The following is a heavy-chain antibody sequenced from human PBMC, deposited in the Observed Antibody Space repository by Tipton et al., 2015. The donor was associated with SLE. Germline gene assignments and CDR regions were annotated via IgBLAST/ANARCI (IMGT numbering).Heavy chain of an antibody. CDR1: GGSFSGYY. CDR3: ARGGWFGELSMGYWFDP. CDR2: INHSGST. D-gene: IGHD3-10*01. Sequence: TLSLTCAVYGGSFSGYYWSWIRQPPGKGLEWIGEINHSGSTNYNPSLKSRVTISVGTSKNQFSLKLSSVTAADTAVYYCARGGWFGELSMGYWFDPWGQGTLVTVSS. V-gene: IGHV4-34*01. J-gene: IGHJ5*02.